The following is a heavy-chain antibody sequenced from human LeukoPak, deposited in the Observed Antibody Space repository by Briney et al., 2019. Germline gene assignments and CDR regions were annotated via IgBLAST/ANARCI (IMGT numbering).Heavy chain of an antibody. J-gene: IGHJ4*02. Sequence: GGSLRLSCAASGFTFSTYAMSWVRQAPGKGLEWVSGVRGNGDTTSYADSVKGRFTISRDNSKNTLYLQMNSLRAEDTAVYYCAKELAVAGTVVDYWGQGTLVTVSS. CDR3: AKELAVAGTVVDY. V-gene: IGHV3-23*01. D-gene: IGHD6-19*01. CDR1: GFTFSTYA. CDR2: VRGNGDTT.